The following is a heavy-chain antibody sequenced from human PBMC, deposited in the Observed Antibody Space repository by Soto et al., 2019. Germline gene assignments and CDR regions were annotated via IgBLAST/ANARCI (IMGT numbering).Heavy chain of an antibody. V-gene: IGHV3-15*01. Sequence: EVQLVESGGGLVKPGGSLRLSCAASGFTFSNAWMTLVRQAPGKGLEWVGRVKSKTDGGTIDYAAPVKDRLTISRDDSKNTLYLQMTSLKTEDTAVYYCIGTYSGSSMRFDYWGQGTLVTVSS. J-gene: IGHJ4*02. CDR3: IGTYSGSSMRFDY. D-gene: IGHD5-12*01. CDR1: GFTFSNAW. CDR2: VKSKTDGGTI.